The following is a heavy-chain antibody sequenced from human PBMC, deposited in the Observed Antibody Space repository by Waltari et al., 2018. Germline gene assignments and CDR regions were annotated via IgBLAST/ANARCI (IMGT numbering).Heavy chain of an antibody. CDR3: ARSGTYRGYFDY. CDR2: IYYSGNT. CDR1: GGSIGSSNNY. Sequence: QLQLQESGPGLVKPSETLSLTCTVSGGSIGSSNNYWGWIRQPPGKGLEWIGSIYYSGNTYYNPSLKSLFTISVDTSKNQFSLRLSSATAADTAVYYCARSGTYRGYFDYWGQGTLVTVSS. J-gene: IGHJ4*02. D-gene: IGHD1-26*01. V-gene: IGHV4-39*01.